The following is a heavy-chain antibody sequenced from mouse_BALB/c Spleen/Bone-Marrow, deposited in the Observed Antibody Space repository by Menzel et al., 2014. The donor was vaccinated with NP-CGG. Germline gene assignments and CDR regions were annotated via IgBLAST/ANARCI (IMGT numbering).Heavy chain of an antibody. Sequence: EVQGVESGGGLVQPGGFRKLSCAASGFTFSSFGMHWVRQAPEKGLEWVAYISSGSSTIYYADTVKGRFTISRDNPKNTLFLQMTSLRSEDTAMYYCARGGNYAWFAYWGQGTLVTVSA. J-gene: IGHJ3*01. CDR3: ARGGNYAWFAY. CDR1: GFTFSSFG. V-gene: IGHV5-17*02. CDR2: ISSGSSTI. D-gene: IGHD2-1*01.